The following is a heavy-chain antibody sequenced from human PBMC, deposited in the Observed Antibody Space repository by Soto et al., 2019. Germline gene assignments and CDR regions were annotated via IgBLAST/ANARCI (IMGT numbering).Heavy chain of an antibody. CDR2: ISGSGGST. D-gene: IGHD3-3*01. V-gene: IGHV3-23*01. J-gene: IGHJ4*02. CDR3: ATTYTIFGVVTLGAY. CDR1: GFTFSSYA. Sequence: GGSLRLSCAASGFTFSSYAMSWVRQAPGKGLEWVSAISGSGGSTYYADSVKGRFTISRDNSKNTLYLQMNSLRAEDTAVYYCATTYTIFGVVTLGAYWGQGTLVTVSS.